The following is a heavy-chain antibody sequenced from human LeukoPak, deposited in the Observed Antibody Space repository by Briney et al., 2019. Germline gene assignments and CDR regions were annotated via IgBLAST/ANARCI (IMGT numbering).Heavy chain of an antibody. CDR1: GFTFSSYS. Sequence: PGGSLRLSCAASGFTFSSYSMNWVRQAPGKGLEWVSSISSSSSYIYYADSLKGRFTISRDNAKNSLCLQMNSLRAEDTAVYYCARNYYDILTGYHPLDYWGQGTLVTVSS. D-gene: IGHD3-9*01. J-gene: IGHJ4*02. CDR2: ISSSSSYI. CDR3: ARNYYDILTGYHPLDY. V-gene: IGHV3-21*01.